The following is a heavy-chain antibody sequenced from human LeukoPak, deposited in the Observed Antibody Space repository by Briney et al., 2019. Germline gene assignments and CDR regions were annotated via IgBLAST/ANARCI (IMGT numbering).Heavy chain of an antibody. J-gene: IGHJ4*02. CDR3: ARPRGSGSYSYFDS. CDR2: ISGSGGTT. Sequence: GGSLRLSCAASGITFSSYGMSWVRQAPGKGLEWVSGISGSGGTTYYADSVKGRFTISRDNSKDTLFLQMNSLTVEDTAVYYCARPRGSGSYSYFDSWGQGTLVTVSS. CDR1: GITFSSYG. D-gene: IGHD3-10*01. V-gene: IGHV3-23*01.